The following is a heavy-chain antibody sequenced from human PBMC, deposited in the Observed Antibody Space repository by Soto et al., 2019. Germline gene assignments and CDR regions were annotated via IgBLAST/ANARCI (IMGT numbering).Heavy chain of an antibody. CDR1: GFTFNNYA. CDR3: AKGRGGSGSLTPRVDF. V-gene: IGHV3-23*01. J-gene: IGHJ4*02. CDR2: ISGGGDTT. D-gene: IGHD3-10*01. Sequence: EVQLLESGGGLVQPGGSLRLSCAASGFTFNNYAIPWVRHATGKGLEWVSAISGGGDTTSNADSVKGRFTVSRDGSKNTLYLQMSSLRDEDTALYYCAKGRGGSGSLTPRVDFWGQGTLVTVSS.